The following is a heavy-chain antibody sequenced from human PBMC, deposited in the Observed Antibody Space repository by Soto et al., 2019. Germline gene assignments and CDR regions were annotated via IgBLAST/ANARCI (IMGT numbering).Heavy chain of an antibody. CDR2: ISLYSDGT. CDR3: ARVVTGDKACLGP. V-gene: IGHV1-18*01. J-gene: IGHJ5*02. D-gene: IGHD2-2*01. CDR1: GYTFSNYG. Sequence: ASVKVSCKTSGYTFSNYGITWVRQAPGQPLEWLGWISLYSDGTNYAQKFQGRVSMTTDTSTTTAYKELRSLRSDDTAVYYCARVVTGDKACLGPWNQGTLVLVSS.